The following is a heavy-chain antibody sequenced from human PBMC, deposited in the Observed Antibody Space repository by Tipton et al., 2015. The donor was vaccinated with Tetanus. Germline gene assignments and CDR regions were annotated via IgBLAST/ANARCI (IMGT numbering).Heavy chain of an antibody. D-gene: IGHD2/OR15-2a*01. CDR1: GSSIRGSGHY. J-gene: IGHJ4*02. CDR3: ARANNEYPKKGPFDF. CDR2: VYHSGAT. V-gene: IGHV4-61*08. Sequence: TLSLTCTVSGSSIRGSGHYWTWIRQPPGKEPEWVGYVYHSGATNYHPSLKSRLAISTDTSKNQFSLNLRSVITADTAVYYCARANNEYPKKGPFDFWGQGILVIVSS.